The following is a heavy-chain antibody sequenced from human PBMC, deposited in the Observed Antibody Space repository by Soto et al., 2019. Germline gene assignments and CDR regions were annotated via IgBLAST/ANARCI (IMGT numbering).Heavy chain of an antibody. Sequence: PGGSLRLSCAASGFTFSSYAMSWVRQAPGKGLEWVSRISGNGGSTYDADSVKGRFTISRDNFKNMVYLQMNSLRAEDTAVYYCAKVVVVTATGYYSGMDVWGQGTTVTAP. CDR1: GFTFSSYA. V-gene: IGHV3-23*01. CDR3: AKVVVVTATGYYSGMDV. CDR2: ISGNGGST. D-gene: IGHD2-21*02. J-gene: IGHJ6*02.